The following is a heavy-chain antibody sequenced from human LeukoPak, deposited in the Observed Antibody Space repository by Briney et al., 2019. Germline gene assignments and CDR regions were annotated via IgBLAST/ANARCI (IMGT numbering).Heavy chain of an antibody. CDR3: ARDKEDYYDSSPDY. V-gene: IGHV3-48*03. D-gene: IGHD3-22*01. CDR2: ISSSGSTI. J-gene: IGHJ4*02. CDR1: GFAFSSYG. Sequence: GGSLRLSCAASGFAFSSYGMSWVRQAPGKGLEWVSYISSSGSTIYYADSVKGRFTISRDNAKNSLYLQMNSLRAEDTAVYYCARDKEDYYDSSPDYWGQGTLVTVSS.